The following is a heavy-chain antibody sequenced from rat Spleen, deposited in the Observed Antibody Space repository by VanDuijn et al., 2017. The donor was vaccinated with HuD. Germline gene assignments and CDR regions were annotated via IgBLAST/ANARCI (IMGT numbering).Heavy chain of an antibody. V-gene: IGHV5-31*01. D-gene: IGHD1-7*01. J-gene: IGHJ2*01. Sequence: EVQLVESGGGLVQPGNSLKLSCVASGFTFSNYVMAWVRQAPTKGLEWVASITNARGTTYYPDSVKGRFTISRDDSKSVVYLQMDKLKTEDTAMYYCSAMGVGFWGQGVMVTVSS. CDR1: GFTFSNYV. CDR3: SAMGVGF. CDR2: ITNARGTT.